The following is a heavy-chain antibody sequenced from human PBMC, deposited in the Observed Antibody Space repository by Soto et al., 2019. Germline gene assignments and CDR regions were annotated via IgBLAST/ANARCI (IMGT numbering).Heavy chain of an antibody. CDR1: GGTFSSYA. CDR3: ASHDYYDSSGYYRDHYFDY. D-gene: IGHD3-22*01. Sequence: QVQLVQSGAEVKKPGSSVKVSCKASGGTFSSYAISWVRQAPGQGLEWMGGIIPIFGTANYAQKFQGRVTITADESTSTAYMELSSVRSEDTAVYYCASHDYYDSSGYYRDHYFDYWGQGTLVTVSS. V-gene: IGHV1-69*01. CDR2: IIPIFGTA. J-gene: IGHJ4*02.